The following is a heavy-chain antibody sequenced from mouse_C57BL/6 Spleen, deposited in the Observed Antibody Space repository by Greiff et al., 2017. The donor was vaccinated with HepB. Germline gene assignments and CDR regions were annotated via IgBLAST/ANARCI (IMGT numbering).Heavy chain of an antibody. CDR1: GFNIKDDY. CDR3: TTLFFSSPYYFDY. CDR2: IDPENGDT. D-gene: IGHD1-3*01. Sequence: VQLKQSGAELVRPGASVKLSCTASGFNIKDDYMHWVKQRPEQGLEWIGWIDPENGDTEYASKFQGKATITADTSSNTAYLQLSSLTSEDTAVYYCTTLFFSSPYYFDYWGQGTTLTVSS. V-gene: IGHV14-4*01. J-gene: IGHJ2*01.